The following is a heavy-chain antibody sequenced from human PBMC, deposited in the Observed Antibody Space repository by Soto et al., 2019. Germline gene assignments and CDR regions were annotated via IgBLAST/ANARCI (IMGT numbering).Heavy chain of an antibody. CDR1: GYTFTSYD. CDR3: ARELYSPARFDP. Sequence: QVQLVQSGAEVKKPGASVKVSCKASGYTFTSYDINWVPQATGQGLEGMGWMNPNSGNTGYAQKFQGRVTMTRNTSKCTAYMELSSLRSDDTAVYYCARELYSPARFDPWGKGTLVTVSS. V-gene: IGHV1-8*01. J-gene: IGHJ5*02. D-gene: IGHD1-26*01. CDR2: MNPNSGNT.